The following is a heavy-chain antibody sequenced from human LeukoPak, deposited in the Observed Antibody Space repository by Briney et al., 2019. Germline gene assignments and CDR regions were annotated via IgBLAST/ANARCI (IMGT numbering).Heavy chain of an antibody. CDR1: GFTLDDYG. CDR3: ARQVAVAATYYYYYMDV. Sequence: GGSLRLSCAASGFTLDDYGMSWVRQAPGEGLEWVSGISWNGGSTGYRDSVKGRFTISRDNAKNSLYLQMNSLRAEDTALYYCARQVAVAATYYYYYMDVWGKGTTVTVSS. CDR2: ISWNGGST. D-gene: IGHD6-19*01. V-gene: IGHV3-20*04. J-gene: IGHJ6*03.